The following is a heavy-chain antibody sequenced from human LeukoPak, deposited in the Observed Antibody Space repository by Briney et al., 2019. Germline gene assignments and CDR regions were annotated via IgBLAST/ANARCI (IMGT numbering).Heavy chain of an antibody. CDR1: GFTFSTYW. J-gene: IGHJ3*02. CDR2: TNQDGSEK. CDR3: ARDPKHYYSSAYSDAFDI. V-gene: IGHV3-7*01. D-gene: IGHD3-22*01. Sequence: GGSLRLSCAASGFTFSTYWMNWVRQAPGKGLEWVANTNQDGSEKYYVDSVKGRFTISRDNAKNSLYLQMNSLRAEDTAVYYCARDPKHYYSSAYSDAFDIWGQGTIVTVSS.